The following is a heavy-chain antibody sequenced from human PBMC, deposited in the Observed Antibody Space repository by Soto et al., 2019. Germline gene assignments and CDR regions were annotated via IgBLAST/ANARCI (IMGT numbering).Heavy chain of an antibody. CDR3: AKDFSGSGYDFAY. D-gene: IGHD5-12*01. Sequence: AAELNISSHARLRILQDPGKGLEWVSAISGSGGSTYYADSVKGRFTISRDNSKNTLYLQMNSLRAEDTAVYYCAKDFSGSGYDFAYWGQGTLVTVSS. J-gene: IGHJ4*02. CDR1: ELNISSHA. V-gene: IGHV3-23*01. CDR2: ISGSGGST.